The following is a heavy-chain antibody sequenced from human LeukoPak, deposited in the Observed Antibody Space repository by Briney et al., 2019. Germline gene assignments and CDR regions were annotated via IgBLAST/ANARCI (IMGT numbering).Heavy chain of an antibody. V-gene: IGHV3-7*02. Sequence: GGSLRLSCAASGFIFSSYWMSWVRQAPGTGLEWVANINQDGSEKDYVDSVKGRFTISRDNAKNSLYLQMNSLRAEDTAVYYCTRGHTILAYWGQGTLVTVSS. CDR1: GFIFSSYW. D-gene: IGHD3-9*01. J-gene: IGHJ4*02. CDR2: INQDGSEK. CDR3: TRGHTILAY.